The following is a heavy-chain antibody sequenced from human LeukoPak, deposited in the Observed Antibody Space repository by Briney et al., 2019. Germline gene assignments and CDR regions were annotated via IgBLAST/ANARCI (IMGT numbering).Heavy chain of an antibody. CDR2: INPNSGDT. Sequence: ASMKVSCKASGYTFTDYYMHWVRQAPGQRPEWMGWINPNSGDTNYAQKFQGRVTMTRDTSISTAYMELSRLKYDDTAVYYCARESGSLERCDSTNCPVGYWGQGALVTISS. V-gene: IGHV1-2*02. CDR3: ARESGSLERCDSTNCPVGY. CDR1: GYTFTDYY. D-gene: IGHD2-2*01. J-gene: IGHJ4*02.